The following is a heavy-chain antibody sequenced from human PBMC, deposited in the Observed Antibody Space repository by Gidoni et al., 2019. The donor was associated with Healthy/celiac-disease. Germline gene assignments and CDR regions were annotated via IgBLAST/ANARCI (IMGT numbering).Heavy chain of an antibody. CDR2: IYYSGST. Sequence: DGLEWIGSIYYSGSTYYNPSLKSRVTISVDTSKNQFSLKLSSVTAADTAVYYCARLELLWFGELGGMDVWGQGTTVTVSS. V-gene: IGHV4-39*01. CDR3: ARLELLWFGELGGMDV. D-gene: IGHD3-10*01. J-gene: IGHJ6*02.